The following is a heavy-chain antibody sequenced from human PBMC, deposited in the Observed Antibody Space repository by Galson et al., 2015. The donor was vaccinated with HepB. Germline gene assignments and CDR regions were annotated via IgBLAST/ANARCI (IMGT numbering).Heavy chain of an antibody. CDR2: ISGSGGST. V-gene: IGHV3-23*01. J-gene: IGHJ4*02. D-gene: IGHD2-15*01. CDR1: GFTFSSYA. CDR3: AKDRHRFSGGSCWDL. Sequence: SLRLSCAASGFTFSSYAMSWVRQAPGKGLEWVSAISGSGGSTYYADSVKGRFTISRDNSKNTLYLQMNSLRAEDTAVYYCAKDRHRFSGGSCWDLWGQGTLVTVSS.